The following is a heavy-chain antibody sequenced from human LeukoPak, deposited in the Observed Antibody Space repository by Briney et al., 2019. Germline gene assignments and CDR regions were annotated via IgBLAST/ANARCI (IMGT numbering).Heavy chain of an antibody. J-gene: IGHJ6*02. CDR1: GFTFSSYA. CDR2: ISYDGSNK. V-gene: IGHV3-30-3*01. CDR3: ARDKTMIVVVTYYYGMDV. Sequence: GRSLRHSCAASGFTFSSYAMHWVRQAPGKGLEWVAVISYDGSNKYYADSVKGRFTISRDNSKNTLYLQMNSLRAEDTAVYYCARDKTMIVVVTYYYGMDVWGQGTTVTVSS. D-gene: IGHD3-22*01.